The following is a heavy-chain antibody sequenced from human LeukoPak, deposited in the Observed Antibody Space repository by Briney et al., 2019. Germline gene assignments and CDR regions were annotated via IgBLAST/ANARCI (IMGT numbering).Heavy chain of an antibody. V-gene: IGHV3-53*01. D-gene: IGHD3-16*01. CDR3: AGGTVGRLGSYGLGV. J-gene: IGHJ6*02. CDR2: LYSGGST. Sequence: GGTLRLFCGASGFTVSSKYMSWVRQAPGKGLEWVTVLYSGGSTYYGESVKGRFTISRDNSKNTVYLQVNALKTEDSGVYYCAGGTVGRLGSYGLGVWGQGNTVTVSS. CDR1: GFTVSSKY.